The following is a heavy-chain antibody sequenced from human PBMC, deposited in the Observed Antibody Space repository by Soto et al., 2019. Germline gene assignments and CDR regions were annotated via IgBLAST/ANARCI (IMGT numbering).Heavy chain of an antibody. V-gene: IGHV1-46*03. CDR3: ARGEGIVVVPAAKNWFDP. J-gene: IGHJ5*02. CDR2: INPSGGST. D-gene: IGHD2-2*01. Sequence: ASVKVSCKASGYTFTSYYMHWVRQAPGQGLEWMGIINPSGGSTSYAQKFQGRVTMTRDTSTSTVNMELSSLRSEDTAVYYCARGEGIVVVPAAKNWFDPWGQGTLVTVSS. CDR1: GYTFTSYY.